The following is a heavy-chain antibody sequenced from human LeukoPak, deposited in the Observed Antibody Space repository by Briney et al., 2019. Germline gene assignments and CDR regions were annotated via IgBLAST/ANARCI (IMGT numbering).Heavy chain of an antibody. D-gene: IGHD2-21*02. J-gene: IGHJ1*01. V-gene: IGHV1-46*01. CDR1: GYMFTRYY. Sequence: ASVKVSCKASGYMFTRYYMHWVRQAPGQGLEWMGIVNPSGGSTSYAQKFQGRVTMTSDTSTSTVYMELSSLRADDTAVYYCARCRQEICGDDGYPFQHWGQGTLVTVSS. CDR2: VNPSGGST. CDR3: ARCRQEICGDDGYPFQH.